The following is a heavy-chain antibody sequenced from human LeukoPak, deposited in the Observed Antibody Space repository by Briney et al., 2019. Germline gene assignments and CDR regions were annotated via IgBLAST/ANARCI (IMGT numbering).Heavy chain of an antibody. Sequence: PGGSLRLSCAASGFTFSSYAMSWVRQAPGKGPEWVSAISGSGGSTYYADSVKGRFTISRDNSKNTLYLQMNSLRAEDTAVYYCAKAHYGDPYYFDYWGQGTLVTVSS. CDR3: AKAHYGDPYYFDY. V-gene: IGHV3-23*01. CDR1: GFTFSSYA. D-gene: IGHD4-17*01. J-gene: IGHJ4*02. CDR2: ISGSGGST.